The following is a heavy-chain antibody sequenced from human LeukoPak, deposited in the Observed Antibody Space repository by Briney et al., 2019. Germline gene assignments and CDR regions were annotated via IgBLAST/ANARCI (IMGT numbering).Heavy chain of an antibody. V-gene: IGHV3-23*01. J-gene: IGHJ3*02. Sequence: GGSLRLSCAASGFTFSSYAMSWVRQAPGKGLEWVSAISGSGGSTYYADSVKGRFTISRDNSKNTLYLQMNSLRAEDTAVYYCARARGGIVVVVDAFDIWGQGTMVTVSS. CDR1: GFTFSSYA. D-gene: IGHD3-22*01. CDR2: ISGSGGST. CDR3: ARARGGIVVVVDAFDI.